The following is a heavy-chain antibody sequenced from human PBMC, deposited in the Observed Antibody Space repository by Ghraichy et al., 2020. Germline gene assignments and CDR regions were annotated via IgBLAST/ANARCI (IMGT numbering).Heavy chain of an antibody. D-gene: IGHD4-17*01. CDR3: ARATVTRRFDY. Sequence: SETLSLTCAVYGGSFSGYYWSWIRQPPGKGLEWIGEINHSGSTNYNPSLKSRVTISVDTSKNQFSLKLSSVTAADTAVYYCARATVTRRFDYWGQGTLVTVSS. CDR2: INHSGST. J-gene: IGHJ4*02. V-gene: IGHV4-34*01. CDR1: GGSFSGYY.